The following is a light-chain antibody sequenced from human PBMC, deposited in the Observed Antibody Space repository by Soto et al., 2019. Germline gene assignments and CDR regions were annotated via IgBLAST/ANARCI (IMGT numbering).Light chain of an antibody. Sequence: VLTQSPGTLSLSPGERATLXCRASQSVIAPYIAWSQQNSGQAPRLLLSGASSRATGIPDRFSGSGSGTEFTRTIDRLEPEDFATYYGQQYGSSPRTFGQGTKVDI. CDR3: QQYGSSPRT. V-gene: IGKV3-20*01. J-gene: IGKJ1*01. CDR1: QSVIAPY. CDR2: GAS.